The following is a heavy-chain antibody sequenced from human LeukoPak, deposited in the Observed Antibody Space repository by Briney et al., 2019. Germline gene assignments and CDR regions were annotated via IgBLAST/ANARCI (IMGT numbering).Heavy chain of an antibody. J-gene: IGHJ4*02. V-gene: IGHV3-53*01. D-gene: IGHD3-22*01. CDR2: IYSGGST. CDR3: ARSSGRYDSSGYSDY. CDR1: GFAVSSNY. Sequence: PGGSLRLSCAASGFAVSSNYMSWVRQAPGKGLEWVSVIYSGGSTYYADSVKGRFTISRDNSKNTLYLQMNGLRAEDTAVYYCARSSGRYDSSGYSDYWGQGTLVTVSS.